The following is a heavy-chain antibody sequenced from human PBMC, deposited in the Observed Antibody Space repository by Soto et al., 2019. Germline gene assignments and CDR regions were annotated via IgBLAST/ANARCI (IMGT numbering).Heavy chain of an antibody. J-gene: IGHJ4*02. CDR2: ISGSGGST. D-gene: IGHD2-2*03. V-gene: IGHV3-23*01. Sequence: LRLSCAASGFTFSSYAMSWVRQAPGKGLEWVSAISGSGGSTYYADSVKGRFTISRDNSKNTLYLQMNSLRAEDTAVYYCAKEGGYCSSTSCYGRVYYWGQGTLVTVSS. CDR3: AKEGGYCSSTSCYGRVYY. CDR1: GFTFSSYA.